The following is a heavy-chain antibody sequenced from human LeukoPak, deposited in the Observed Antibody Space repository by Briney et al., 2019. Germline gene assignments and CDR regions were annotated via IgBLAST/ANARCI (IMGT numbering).Heavy chain of an antibody. V-gene: IGHV3-30*18. CDR3: AKLSLSGRSQSADY. J-gene: IGHJ4*02. Sequence: GGSLRLSCTASGFTFSSYGMHWVRHAPGKGLEWVAVISHDGSNEYYADSVKGRFTISRDNSKNTLFLQMNSLRAEDTAVYYCAKLSLSGRSQSADYWGQGTLVTVSS. D-gene: IGHD3-10*01. CDR2: ISHDGSNE. CDR1: GFTFSSYG.